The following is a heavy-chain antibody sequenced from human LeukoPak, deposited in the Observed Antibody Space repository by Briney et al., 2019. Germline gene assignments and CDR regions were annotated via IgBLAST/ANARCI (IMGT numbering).Heavy chain of an antibody. CDR3: AKVYGDYIVYGSIDY. Sequence: PGRSLRLSCAASGFTFSNHGMHWVRQGPGKGLEWVAVISYEGSDAHYADSVKGRFTFSRDNSNNTLYLQMNSLRAEDTAVYYCAKVYGDYIVYGSIDYWGQGTLVTVSS. V-gene: IGHV3-30*18. J-gene: IGHJ4*02. CDR1: GFTFSNHG. CDR2: ISYEGSDA. D-gene: IGHD4-17*01.